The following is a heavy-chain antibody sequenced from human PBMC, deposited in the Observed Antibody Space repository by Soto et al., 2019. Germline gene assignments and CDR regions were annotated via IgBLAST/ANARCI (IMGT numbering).Heavy chain of an antibody. V-gene: IGHV3-30-3*01. CDR3: ARDLNYDILTGYYNYYYYGMDV. CDR1: GFTFSSYA. D-gene: IGHD3-9*01. J-gene: IGHJ6*02. CDR2: ISYDGSNK. Sequence: GGSLRLSCAASGFTFSSYAMHWVRQAPGKGLEWVAVISYDGSNKYYADSVKGRFTISRDNSKNTLYLQMNSLRAEDTAVYYCARDLNYDILTGYYNYYYYGMDVWGQGTTVTVSS.